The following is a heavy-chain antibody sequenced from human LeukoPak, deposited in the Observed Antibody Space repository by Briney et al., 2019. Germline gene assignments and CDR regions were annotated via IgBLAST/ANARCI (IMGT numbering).Heavy chain of an antibody. D-gene: IGHD6-19*01. CDR1: GFTFSSYS. CDR3: AGGHIAVAGTGAFDI. CDR2: ISSSSSYV. J-gene: IGHJ3*02. V-gene: IGHV3-21*01. Sequence: GGSLRLSCAASGFTFSSYSMNWVRQAPGKGLEWVSSISSSSSYVYYADSVKGRFTISRDNAMNSLYLQMNSLRAEDTAVYYCAGGHIAVAGTGAFDIWGQGTMVTVSS.